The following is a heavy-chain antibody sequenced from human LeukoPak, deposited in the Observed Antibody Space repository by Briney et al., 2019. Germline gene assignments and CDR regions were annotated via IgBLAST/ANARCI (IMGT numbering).Heavy chain of an antibody. J-gene: IGHJ4*02. Sequence: GGSLRLSCAASGFTFSSHGMHWVRQAPGKGLEWVAVISYDGSNKYYADSVKGRFTISRDNSKNTLYLQMNSLRAEDTAVYYCANDHGLQYILGEFDYWGQGTLVTVSS. D-gene: IGHD3-16*01. CDR1: GFTFSSHG. V-gene: IGHV3-30*18. CDR2: ISYDGSNK. CDR3: ANDHGLQYILGEFDY.